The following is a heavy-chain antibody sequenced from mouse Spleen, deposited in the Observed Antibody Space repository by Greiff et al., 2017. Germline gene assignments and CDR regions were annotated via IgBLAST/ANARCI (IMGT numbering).Heavy chain of an antibody. V-gene: IGHV5-6*01. D-gene: IGHD1-1*01. CDR2: ISSGGSYT. J-gene: IGHJ1*03. CDR1: GFTFSSYG. Sequence: DVQLVESGGDLVKPGGSLKLSCAASGFTFSSYGMSWVRQTPDKRLEWVATISSGGSYTYYPDSVKGRFTISRDNAKNTLYLQMSSLKSEDTAMYYCARQGYYYGYFDVWGTGTTVTVSS. CDR3: ARQGYYYGYFDV.